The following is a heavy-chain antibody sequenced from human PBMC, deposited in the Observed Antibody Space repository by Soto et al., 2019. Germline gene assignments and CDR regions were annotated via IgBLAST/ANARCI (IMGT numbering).Heavy chain of an antibody. Sequence: QTGGSLRLSCAASGFTFDDYTMHWVRQAPGKGLEWVSLISWDGGSTYYADSVKGRFTISRDNSKNSLYLQMNSLRTEDTALYYCAKDYYYGMDVWGQGTTVTVSS. CDR2: ISWDGGST. J-gene: IGHJ6*02. CDR3: AKDYYYGMDV. V-gene: IGHV3-43*01. CDR1: GFTFDDYT.